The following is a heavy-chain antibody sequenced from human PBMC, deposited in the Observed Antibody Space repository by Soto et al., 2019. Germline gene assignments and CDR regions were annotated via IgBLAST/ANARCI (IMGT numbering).Heavy chain of an antibody. CDR3: AKDGSGGYCSSTSCYGGYYYYMDV. CDR1: GFTFSSYA. D-gene: IGHD2-2*01. V-gene: IGHV3-23*01. J-gene: IGHJ6*03. Sequence: HPGGSLRLSCAASGFTFSSYAMSWVRKAPGKGLEWVSAISGSGGSTYYADSVKGRFTISRDNSKNTLYLQMNSLRAEDTAVYYCAKDGSGGYCSSTSCYGGYYYYMDVWGKGTTVTAP. CDR2: ISGSGGST.